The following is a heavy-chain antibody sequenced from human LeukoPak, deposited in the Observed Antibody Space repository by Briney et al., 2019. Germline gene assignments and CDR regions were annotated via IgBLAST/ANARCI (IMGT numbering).Heavy chain of an antibody. CDR2: ISGIGGST. Sequence: GGSLRLSCAASGFTFTRYAMNWVRKAPGKGLEWVSAISGIGGSTYYADSVKGRFTISRDNSKNTLYLQMNSLRAEDTAVYYCAKDRDYGGNSGGYFDLWGRGTLVTVSS. CDR1: GFTFTRYA. CDR3: AKDRDYGGNSGGYFDL. D-gene: IGHD4-23*01. V-gene: IGHV3-23*01. J-gene: IGHJ2*01.